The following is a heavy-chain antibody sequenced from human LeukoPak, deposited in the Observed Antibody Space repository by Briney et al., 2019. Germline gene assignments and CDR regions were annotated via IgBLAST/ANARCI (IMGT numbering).Heavy chain of an antibody. D-gene: IGHD2-15*01. J-gene: IGHJ3*02. V-gene: IGHV3-48*04. CDR3: ARDPVGYCSGGSCYPRPGAFDI. Sequence: GGSLRLSCAASGFTFSSYSMNWVRQAPGKGLEWVSYISSSSSTIYYADSVKGRFTISRDNAKNSLYLQMNSLRAEDTAVYYCARDPVGYCSGGSCYPRPGAFDIWGQGTMVTVSS. CDR2: ISSSSSTI. CDR1: GFTFSSYS.